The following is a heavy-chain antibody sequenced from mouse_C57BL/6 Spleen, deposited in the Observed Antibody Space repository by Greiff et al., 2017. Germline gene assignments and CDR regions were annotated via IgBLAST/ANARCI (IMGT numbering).Heavy chain of an antibody. V-gene: IGHV1-50*01. D-gene: IGHD2-3*01. CDR3: AIYDGYLYYFDY. Sequence: QVQLQQPGAELVKPGASVKLSCKASGYTFTSYWMQWVKQRPGQGLEWIGEIDPSDSYTNYNQKFKGKATLTVDTSSSTAYMQLNSLTSEDSAVYFCAIYDGYLYYFDYWGQGTTLTVSS. CDR2: IDPSDSYT. J-gene: IGHJ2*01. CDR1: GYTFTSYW.